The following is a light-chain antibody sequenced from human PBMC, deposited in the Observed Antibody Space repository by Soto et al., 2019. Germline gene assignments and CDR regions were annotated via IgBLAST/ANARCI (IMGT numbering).Light chain of an antibody. V-gene: IGLV1-44*01. Sequence: QSVLTQPPSASGTPGQRVTISCSGSSSNIGSNTVNWYQQLPGTAPKLLIYSDNQRPSGLPDRFSGSKSGTSASLAISGLQPEDEADYYCATWDDSLNGPVFGGGTKLTVL. J-gene: IGLJ3*02. CDR2: SDN. CDR3: ATWDDSLNGPV. CDR1: SSNIGSNT.